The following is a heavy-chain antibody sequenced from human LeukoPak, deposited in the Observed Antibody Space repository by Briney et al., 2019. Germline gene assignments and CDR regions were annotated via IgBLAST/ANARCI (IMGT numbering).Heavy chain of an antibody. V-gene: IGHV3-23*01. J-gene: IGHJ6*03. CDR1: GFTFSNYA. Sequence: GGSLRLSCAASGFTFSNYAMSWVRQAPGKGLEWVSAISASGGNTYYADSVKGRFTISRDNSKNTVYLQMNSLRVEDTAIYYCAKDCSGNDCYYYYYMDVWSKGTTVTVSS. CDR3: AKDCSGNDCYYYYYMDV. CDR2: ISASGGNT. D-gene: IGHD2-21*02.